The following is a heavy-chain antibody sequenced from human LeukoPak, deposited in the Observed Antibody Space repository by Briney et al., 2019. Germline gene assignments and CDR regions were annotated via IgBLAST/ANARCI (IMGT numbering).Heavy chain of an antibody. CDR2: IYWDDDK. V-gene: IGHV2-5*02. Sequence: SGPTLVKPTQTLTLTCTFSGFSLSTSGVGVGWTRQPPGKALEWLALIYWDDDKRYNSSLKSRLTITKDTSKNQVVLIMTNVDPTDTGTYYCAHSEGFDYWGQGTLVTVSS. CDR1: GFSLSTSGVG. J-gene: IGHJ4*02. CDR3: AHSEGFDY.